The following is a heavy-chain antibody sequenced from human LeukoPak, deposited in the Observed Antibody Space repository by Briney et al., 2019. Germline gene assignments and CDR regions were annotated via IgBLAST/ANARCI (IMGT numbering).Heavy chain of an antibody. CDR2: MNPNSGNT. CDR3: ARIKDIRGAFDI. D-gene: IGHD2-15*01. Sequence: ASVKVSCKASGYTFTSHDINWVRQATGQGLEWMGWMNPNSGNTGYAQKFQGRVIMTRDTAINTAYMELHSLRSEDTAVYYCARIKDIRGAFDIWGQGTMVTVSS. V-gene: IGHV1-8*01. CDR1: GYTFTSHD. J-gene: IGHJ3*02.